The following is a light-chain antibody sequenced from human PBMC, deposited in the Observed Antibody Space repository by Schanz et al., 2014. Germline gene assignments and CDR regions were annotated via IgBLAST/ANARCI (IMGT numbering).Light chain of an antibody. CDR1: SSNIGSNT. V-gene: IGLV1-44*01. Sequence: SVLTQPPSASGTPGQRVTISCSGSSSNIGSNTVNWYQQLPGTAPKLLIYSNNQRPSGVPDRISGSKSGTSASLAISGLQSEDEADYYCAAWDDSLNGRXNWVFGGGTXLTVL. CDR2: SNN. J-gene: IGLJ3*02. CDR3: AAWDDSLNGRXNWV.